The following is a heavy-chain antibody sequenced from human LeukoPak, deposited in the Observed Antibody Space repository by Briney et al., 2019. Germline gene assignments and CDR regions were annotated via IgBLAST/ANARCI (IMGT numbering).Heavy chain of an antibody. CDR2: ISYDGSNK. J-gene: IGHJ4*02. D-gene: IGHD4-23*01. CDR3: AKGGLRWSYFDY. CDR1: GFTFSSYA. Sequence: PGGSLRLSCAASGFTFSSYAMHWVRQAPGKGLEWVAVISYDGSNKYYADSVKGRFTISRDNSKNTLYLQMNSLRAEDTAVYYCAKGGLRWSYFDYWGQGTLVTVSS. V-gene: IGHV3-30-3*01.